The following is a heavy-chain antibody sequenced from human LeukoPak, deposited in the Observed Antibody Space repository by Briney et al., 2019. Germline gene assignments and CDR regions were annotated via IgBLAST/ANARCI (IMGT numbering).Heavy chain of an antibody. Sequence: GGSLRLSCAASGFTFSGSAMHWVRQASGKGLEWVGRIRSKANSYATAYAASVKGRFTISRDDSKNTAYLQMNSLKTEDTAVYYCTRLAVLDTAGYYMDVWGKGTTVTVSS. D-gene: IGHD5-18*01. V-gene: IGHV3-73*01. CDR1: GFTFSGSA. CDR2: IRSKANSYAT. J-gene: IGHJ6*03. CDR3: TRLAVLDTAGYYMDV.